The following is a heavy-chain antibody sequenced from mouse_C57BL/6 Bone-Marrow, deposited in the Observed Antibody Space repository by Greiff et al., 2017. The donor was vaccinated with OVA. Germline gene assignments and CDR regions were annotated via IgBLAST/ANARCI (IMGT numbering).Heavy chain of an antibody. J-gene: IGHJ4*01. CDR3: TRGYSNYYAMDY. CDR1: GYTFTDYE. V-gene: IGHV1-15*01. D-gene: IGHD2-5*01. Sequence: QVQLQQSGAELVRPGASVTMSCKASGYTFTDYEMHWVKQTPVHGLEWIGAIDPETGGTAYNQKFKGKAILTADKSSSTAYMELRSLTSEDSDVDYCTRGYSNYYAMDYWGQGTSVTVSS. CDR2: IDPETGGT.